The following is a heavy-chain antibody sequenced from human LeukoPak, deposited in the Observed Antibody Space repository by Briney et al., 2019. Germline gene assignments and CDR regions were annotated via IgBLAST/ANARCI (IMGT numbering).Heavy chain of an antibody. CDR2: ISPNGGST. Sequence: GGSLRLSCAASGFTFSNHALYWVRQAPGKGLEYVSAISPNGGSTYYANSVKGRFTISRDNAQNSLYLQMNSLRAEDTAVYYCTRGSYGDYEYWGQGTLVTVSS. D-gene: IGHD4-17*01. CDR3: TRGSYGDYEY. J-gene: IGHJ4*02. V-gene: IGHV3-64*01. CDR1: GFTFSNHA.